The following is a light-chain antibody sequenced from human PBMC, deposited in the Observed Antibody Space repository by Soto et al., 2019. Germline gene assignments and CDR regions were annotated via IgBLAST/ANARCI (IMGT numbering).Light chain of an antibody. Sequence: DIPLTQSPSSLSASVGDRVTITCRASQRISNYLNWYQHKPGRAPKLLIYAASSLQSGVPSRFSASGSGTDFTLTINSLQPEDFATYYCQQSYSTPMNTFGQGTKLEIK. V-gene: IGKV1-39*01. CDR1: QRISNY. J-gene: IGKJ2*01. CDR3: QQSYSTPMNT. CDR2: AAS.